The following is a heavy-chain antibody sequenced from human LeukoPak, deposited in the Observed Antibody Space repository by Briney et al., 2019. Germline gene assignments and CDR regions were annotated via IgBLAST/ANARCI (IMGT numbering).Heavy chain of an antibody. CDR2: ISSSGSTI. J-gene: IGHJ4*02. V-gene: IGHV3-48*03. Sequence: GGSLRLSCAASGFTFSSYEMNWVRQAPGKGLEWVSYISSSGSTIYYADSVKGRFTISRDNAKNSLYLQMNSLRAEDTAVYYCAREEYYGSGSYYKIYFDYWGQGTLVTVSS. CDR3: AREEYYGSGSYYKIYFDY. CDR1: GFTFSSYE. D-gene: IGHD3-10*01.